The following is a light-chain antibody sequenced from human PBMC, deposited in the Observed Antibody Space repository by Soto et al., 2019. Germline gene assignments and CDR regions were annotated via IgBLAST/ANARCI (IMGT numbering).Light chain of an antibody. CDR3: LQLNFYAPI. J-gene: IGKJ5*01. CDR1: QGIHKY. CDR2: GAS. V-gene: IGKV1-17*03. Sequence: DIQMTQSPSAMSASVGDRVTITCRASQGIHKYLAWFQQKPGKVPKRLIYGASNLQSGVPSRFSGSGSGTEFPLTLCSLQPDDVAAEHCLQLNFYAPIFGQGTLLE.